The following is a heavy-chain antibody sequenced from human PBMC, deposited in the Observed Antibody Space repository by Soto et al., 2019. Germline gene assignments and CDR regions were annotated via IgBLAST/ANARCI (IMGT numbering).Heavy chain of an antibody. V-gene: IGHV4-61*01. D-gene: IGHD4-17*01. Sequence: SETLSLTCTVSGVIVTRGTYYWSWIRQPPGKGLVWIGYIFYSGSTTYSPSLRSRLTLSVDRSKSQFSLTLSSVTAADTAVHYCARTTVTVGRHYFDYWGQGALVTVSS. J-gene: IGHJ4*02. CDR2: IFYSGST. CDR3: ARTTVTVGRHYFDY. CDR1: GVIVTRGTYY.